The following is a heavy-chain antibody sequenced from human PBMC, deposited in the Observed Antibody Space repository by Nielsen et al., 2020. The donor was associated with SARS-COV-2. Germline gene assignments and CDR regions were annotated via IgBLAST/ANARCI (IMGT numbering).Heavy chain of an antibody. CDR3: ARDAYGDLIYGMDV. D-gene: IGHD4-17*01. Sequence: GSLRLSCAASGFTFSSYEMNWVRQAPGKGLEWVSYISSSGSTIYYADSVKGRFTISRGNSRNTLYLQMNTLRPEDTAVYSCARDAYGDLIYGMDVWGRGTTVTVSS. CDR2: ISSSGSTI. CDR1: GFTFSSYE. J-gene: IGHJ6*02. V-gene: IGHV3-48*03.